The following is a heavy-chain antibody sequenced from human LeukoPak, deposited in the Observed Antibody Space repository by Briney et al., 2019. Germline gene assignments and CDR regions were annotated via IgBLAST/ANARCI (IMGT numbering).Heavy chain of an antibody. V-gene: IGHV5-51*01. CDR3: ARLGNFVMITFGGVIAYY. CDR1: GYSFTSYW. CDR2: IYPGDSDT. J-gene: IGHJ4*02. D-gene: IGHD3-16*02. Sequence: GESLKISCKGSGYSFTSYWIGWVRQMPGKGLEWMGIIYPGDSDTRYSPSFQGQVTISADKSISTAYLQWSSLKASDTAMYYCARLGNFVMITFGGVIAYYWGQGTLVTVSS.